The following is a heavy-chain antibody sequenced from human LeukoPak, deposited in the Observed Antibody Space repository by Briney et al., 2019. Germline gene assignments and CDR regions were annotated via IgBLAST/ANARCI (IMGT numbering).Heavy chain of an antibody. CDR2: ISSSGSYI. D-gene: IGHD2-2*01. Sequence: AGGSLRLSCGASGFTFSRYSMNWVRQAPGKGLEWVSSISSSGSYIYYADSVKGRFTISRDNAKNSLYLQMNSLRAEDTAVYYCVRLVAVPDAYFDYWGQGTLVTVSS. V-gene: IGHV3-21*01. CDR1: GFTFSRYS. J-gene: IGHJ4*02. CDR3: VRLVAVPDAYFDY.